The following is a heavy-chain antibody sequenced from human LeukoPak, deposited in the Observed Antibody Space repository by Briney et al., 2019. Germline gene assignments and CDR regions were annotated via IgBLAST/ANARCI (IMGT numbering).Heavy chain of an antibody. Sequence: ASVKVSCKASGYTFSTYGISWVRQAPGQGLEWMGWISTYNGNTEYAQKFQGRVTMTTDTSTSTAYMELRSLRSDDTAVYYCARDGVRWELPFDYWGQGTLVTVSS. CDR1: GYTFSTYG. D-gene: IGHD2-15*01. V-gene: IGHV1-18*01. J-gene: IGHJ4*02. CDR3: ARDGVRWELPFDY. CDR2: ISTYNGNT.